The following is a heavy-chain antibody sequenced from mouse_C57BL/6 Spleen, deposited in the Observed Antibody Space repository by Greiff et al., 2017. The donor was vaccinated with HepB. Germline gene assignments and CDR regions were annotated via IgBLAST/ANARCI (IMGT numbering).Heavy chain of an antibody. CDR3: ARGGATVRWYFDV. CDR1: GYTFTSYW. CDR2: IDPSDSYT. J-gene: IGHJ1*03. Sequence: QVQLQQPGAELVMPGASVKLSCKASGYTFTSYWMHWVKQRPGQGLEWIGEIDPSDSYTNYNQKFKGKSTLTVDKSSSTAYMQLSSLTSEDSAVYYCARGGATVRWYFDVGGTGTTVTVSS. V-gene: IGHV1-69*01. D-gene: IGHD1-1*01.